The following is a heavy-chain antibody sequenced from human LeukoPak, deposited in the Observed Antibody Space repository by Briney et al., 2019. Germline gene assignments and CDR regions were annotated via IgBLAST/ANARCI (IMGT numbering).Heavy chain of an antibody. Sequence: ASVKVSCKASGGTFSSYAISWVRQAPGQGLEWMGGIIPIFGTANYAQKFQGRVTITADKSTSTAYMELSSLRSEDTAVYYCARYYYDSSGYPKFYYYMDVWGKGTTVTVSS. CDR1: GGTFSSYA. V-gene: IGHV1-69*06. CDR3: ARYYYDSSGYPKFYYYMDV. CDR2: IIPIFGTA. D-gene: IGHD3-22*01. J-gene: IGHJ6*03.